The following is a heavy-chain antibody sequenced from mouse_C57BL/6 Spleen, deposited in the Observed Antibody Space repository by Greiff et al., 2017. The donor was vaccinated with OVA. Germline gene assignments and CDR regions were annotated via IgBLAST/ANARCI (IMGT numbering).Heavy chain of an antibody. CDR2: INPGSGGT. CDR1: GYAFTNYL. J-gene: IGHJ2*01. D-gene: IGHD3-2*02. V-gene: IGHV1-54*01. CDR3: ARELRLSYYFDY. Sequence: QVQLKESGAELVRPGTSVKVSCKASGYAFTNYLIEWVKQRPGQGLEWIGVINPGSGGTNYNEKFKGKATLTADKSSSTAYMQLSSLTSEDSAVYFCARELRLSYYFDYWGQGTTLTVSS.